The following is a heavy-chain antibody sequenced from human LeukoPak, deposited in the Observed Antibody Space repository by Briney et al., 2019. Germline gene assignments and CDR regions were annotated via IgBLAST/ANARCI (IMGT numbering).Heavy chain of an antibody. CDR1: GFTFSSYA. CDR2: ISYDEIHK. D-gene: IGHD3-22*01. Sequence: GGSLRLSCAASGFTFSSYAMHWVRQAPGQGLEWVALISYDEIHKHYADSVKGRFTISRDNSKNTLYLQMNSLRAEDTAVYYCARDLRGYDSSGYYYSPWGQGTLVTVSS. V-gene: IGHV3-30*04. J-gene: IGHJ5*02. CDR3: ARDLRGYDSSGYYYSP.